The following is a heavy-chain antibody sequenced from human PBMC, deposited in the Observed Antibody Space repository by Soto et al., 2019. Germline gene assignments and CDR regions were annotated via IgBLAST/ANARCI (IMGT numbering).Heavy chain of an antibody. CDR3: AREGYGDFGKPFDY. V-gene: IGHV1-69*01. CDR2: IIPLFGTV. D-gene: IGHD4-17*01. CDR1: GGTFSTYN. Sequence: SVKIFCKASGGTFSTYNINWVLQALGQGLEWIGGIIPLFGTVNYAQKFQGRVTITADESTTTAYMQLSSLRSEDTAVYYCAREGYGDFGKPFDYCGQGTLVTVSS. J-gene: IGHJ4*02.